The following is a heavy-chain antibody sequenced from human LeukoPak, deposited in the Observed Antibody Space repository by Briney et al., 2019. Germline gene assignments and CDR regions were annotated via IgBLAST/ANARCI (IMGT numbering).Heavy chain of an antibody. CDR3: AGTGSTGTTLGWFDP. Sequence: ASVKVSCKASGYTFTSYYMHWVRQAPGQGLEWMGWMNPNSGNTGYAQKFQGRVTITRNTSISTAYMELSSLRSEDTAVYYCAGTGSTGTTLGWFDPWGRGTLVTVSS. J-gene: IGHJ5*02. CDR2: MNPNSGNT. CDR1: GYTFTSYY. V-gene: IGHV1-8*03. D-gene: IGHD1-1*01.